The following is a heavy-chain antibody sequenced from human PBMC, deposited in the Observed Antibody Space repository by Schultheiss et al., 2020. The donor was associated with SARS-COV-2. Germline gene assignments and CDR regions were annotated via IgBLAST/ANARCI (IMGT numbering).Heavy chain of an antibody. CDR3: ARDGEVAARPHHAYYYYGMDV. CDR1: GYTFTGYY. J-gene: IGHJ6*02. V-gene: IGHV1-2*02. Sequence: ASVKVSCKASGYTFTGYYMHWVRQAPGQGLEWMGWINLNSGGTNYAQKFQGRVTMTTDTSTSTAYMELRSLRSDDTAVYYCARDGEVAARPHHAYYYYGMDVWGQGTTVTVSS. D-gene: IGHD6-6*01. CDR2: INLNSGGT.